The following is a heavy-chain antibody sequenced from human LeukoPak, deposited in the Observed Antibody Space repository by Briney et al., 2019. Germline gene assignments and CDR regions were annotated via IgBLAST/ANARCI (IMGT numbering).Heavy chain of an antibody. J-gene: IGHJ4*02. CDR3: ARAPDTAMVTGFDY. V-gene: IGHV4-4*07. D-gene: IGHD5-18*01. CDR1: GGSISSYY. CDR2: IYTSGST. Sequence: SETLSLTCTVSGGSISSYYWSWIRQPAGKGLEWIGRIYTSGSTNYNPSLKSRVTISVDTSKNQFSLKLSSVTAADTAVYYCARAPDTAMVTGFDYWGQGTLVTVSS.